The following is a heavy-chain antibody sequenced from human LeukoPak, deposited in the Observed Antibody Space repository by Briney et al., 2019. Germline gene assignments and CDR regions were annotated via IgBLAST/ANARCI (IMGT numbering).Heavy chain of an antibody. CDR3: ARDFYYDSSGYYDLDLWYFDY. Sequence: ASVKVSCKASGYTFTGYYMHWVRQAPGQGLEWMGWINPNSGGTNYAQKFQGRVTMTRDTSISTAYMGLSRLRSDDTAVYYCARDFYYDSSGYYDLDLWYFDYWGQGTLVTVSS. CDR2: INPNSGGT. V-gene: IGHV1-2*02. D-gene: IGHD3-22*01. CDR1: GYTFTGYY. J-gene: IGHJ4*02.